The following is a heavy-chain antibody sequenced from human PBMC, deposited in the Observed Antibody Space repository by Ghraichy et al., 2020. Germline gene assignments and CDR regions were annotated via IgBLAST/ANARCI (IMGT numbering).Heavy chain of an antibody. J-gene: IGHJ4*02. Sequence: GESLNISCAASGFTFSSYAMSWVRQAPGKGLEWVSAISGSGGSTYYADSVKGRFTISRDNSKNTLYLQMNSLRAEDTAVYYCAKLQVLLRYFDGDYWGQGTLVTVSS. CDR3: AKLQVLLRYFDGDY. D-gene: IGHD3-9*01. CDR1: GFTFSSYA. V-gene: IGHV3-23*01. CDR2: ISGSGGST.